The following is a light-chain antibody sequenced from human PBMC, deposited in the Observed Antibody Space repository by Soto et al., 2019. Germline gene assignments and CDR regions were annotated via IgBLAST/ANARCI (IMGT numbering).Light chain of an antibody. Sequence: EIVMTQSPATLSVSPGERATLSCRASQSISGTYLAWYQQKPGQAPRLLIYSESTRATGIPDRFSGSGSGTDFTLTISRLEPEDFAVYYCQHYGTSPSTVGRGTKVDIK. V-gene: IGKV3-20*01. CDR1: QSISGTY. CDR2: SES. J-gene: IGKJ1*01. CDR3: QHYGTSPST.